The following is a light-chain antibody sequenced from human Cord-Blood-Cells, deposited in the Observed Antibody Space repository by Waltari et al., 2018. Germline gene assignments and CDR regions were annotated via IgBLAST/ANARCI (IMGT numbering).Light chain of an antibody. CDR2: EVS. CDR3: CSYAGSSTSWV. CDR1: SSDVGSYNL. J-gene: IGLJ3*02. V-gene: IGLV2-23*02. Sequence: QSALTQPASVSGSPGQSITISCTGTSSDVGSYNLVSWSQQHPGKAPKLMIYEVSKRPSGVSNRFSGSKSGNTASLTISGLQAEDEADYYCCSYAGSSTSWVFGGGTKLTVL.